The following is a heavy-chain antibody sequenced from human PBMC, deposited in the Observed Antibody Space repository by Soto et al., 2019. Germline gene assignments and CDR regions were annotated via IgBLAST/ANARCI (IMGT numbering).Heavy chain of an antibody. CDR3: ARYYDFWSGYYAFDI. J-gene: IGHJ3*02. Sequence: EVQLVESGGGLVQPGGSLRLSCSASGFSVSSNYMSWVRQAPGKGLQWVSLVYSGGSTNYAECVKDRFIISRDTSKNTLYLQMNSLRAEDTAVYYCARYYDFWSGYYAFDIWGQGTVVTVSS. CDR1: GFSVSSNY. D-gene: IGHD3-3*01. CDR2: VYSGGST. V-gene: IGHV3-66*01.